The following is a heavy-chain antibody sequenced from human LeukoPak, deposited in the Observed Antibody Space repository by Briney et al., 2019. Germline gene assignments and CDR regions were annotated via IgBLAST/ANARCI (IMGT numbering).Heavy chain of an antibody. J-gene: IGHJ3*02. CDR3: ARDSPNSYGYDDAFDI. CDR2: IYYSGST. D-gene: IGHD5-18*01. CDR1: GGSISSGGYY. Sequence: SQTLSLTCTVSGGSISSGGYYWSWIRQHPGKGLEWIGYIYYSGSTYYNPSLKSRVTISVDTSKNQFSLKLSSVTAADTAVYYCARDSPNSYGYDDAFDIWGQGTMVTVSS. V-gene: IGHV4-31*03.